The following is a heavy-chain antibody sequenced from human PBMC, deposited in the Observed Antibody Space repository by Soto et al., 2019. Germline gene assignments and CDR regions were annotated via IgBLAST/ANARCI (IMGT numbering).Heavy chain of an antibody. CDR1: GGTFSSYA. V-gene: IGHV1-69*13. CDR3: ARGVTKYQLQFYY. J-gene: IGHJ4*02. D-gene: IGHD2-2*01. Sequence: SVKVSCKASGGTFSSYAISWVRQAPGQGLEWMGGIIPIFGTANYAQKFQGRVTITADESTSTAYMELSSLRSEDTAVYYCARGVTKYQLQFYYWGQGTLVTVSS. CDR2: IIPIFGTA.